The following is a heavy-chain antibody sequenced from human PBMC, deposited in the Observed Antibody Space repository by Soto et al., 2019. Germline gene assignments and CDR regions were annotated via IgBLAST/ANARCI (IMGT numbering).Heavy chain of an antibody. Sequence: QVQLVESGGGVVQPGRSLRLSCAASGFTFSSYGMHWVRQAPGKGLEWVAVISYDGSNKYYADSVKGRFTISRDNSKSTLYLQMNSLRAEDTAVYYCAKDHEPTVSTDAEYFQHWGQGTLVTVSS. CDR2: ISYDGSNK. D-gene: IGHD4-17*01. J-gene: IGHJ1*01. CDR1: GFTFSSYG. V-gene: IGHV3-30*18. CDR3: AKDHEPTVSTDAEYFQH.